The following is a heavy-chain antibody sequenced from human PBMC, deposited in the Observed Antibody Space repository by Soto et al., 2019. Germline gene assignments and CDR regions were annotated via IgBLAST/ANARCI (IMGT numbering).Heavy chain of an antibody. Sequence: ASLKVSWKASGYSFTIYYMRWVLHTPGQGLEWMGIINPSGGSTSYAQKFQGRVTMTRDTSTSTVYMELSSLRSEDTAVYYCARSSGYYDILTGPWGAFDIWGQGTMVTVSS. CDR2: INPSGGST. D-gene: IGHD3-9*01. CDR1: GYSFTIYY. J-gene: IGHJ3*02. V-gene: IGHV1-46*01. CDR3: ARSSGYYDILTGPWGAFDI.